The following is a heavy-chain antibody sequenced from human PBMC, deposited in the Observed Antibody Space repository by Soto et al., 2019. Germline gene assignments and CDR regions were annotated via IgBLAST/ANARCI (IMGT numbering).Heavy chain of an antibody. V-gene: IGHV4-59*01. Sequence: SETLSLTCTVSGSSISSYYWSWIRQPPGKGLEWIGYIYYSGSTNYNPSLKSRVTISVDTSKNQFSLKLSSVTAADTAVYYCARVAPIIAVAGPNWFDPWGQGTLVXVSS. CDR3: ARVAPIIAVAGPNWFDP. CDR1: GSSISSYY. CDR2: IYYSGST. J-gene: IGHJ5*02. D-gene: IGHD6-19*01.